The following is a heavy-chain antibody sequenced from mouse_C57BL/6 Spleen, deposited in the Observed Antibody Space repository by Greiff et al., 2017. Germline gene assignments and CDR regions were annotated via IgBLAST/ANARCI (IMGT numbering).Heavy chain of an antibody. CDR3: ARKGVYAFAY. V-gene: IGHV1-64*01. CDR2: IHPNSGST. CDR1: GYTFTSYW. Sequence: QVQLQQPGAELVKPGASVKLSCKASGYTFTSYWMHWVKQRPGQGLEWIGMIHPNSGSTNYNEKFKSKATLTVDKSSSTAYMQLSSLTSEDSAVYYCARKGVYAFAYWGQGTLVTVSA. J-gene: IGHJ3*01.